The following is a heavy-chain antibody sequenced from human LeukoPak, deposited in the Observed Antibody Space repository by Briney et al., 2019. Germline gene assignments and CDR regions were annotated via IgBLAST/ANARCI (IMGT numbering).Heavy chain of an antibody. V-gene: IGHV1-2*02. D-gene: IGHD6-19*01. CDR1: GYTFTGYY. Sequence: ASVKVSCKASGYTFTGYYMHWVRQAPGQGLEWMGWINPNSGGTNYAQKFQGRVTMTGDTSISTAYMELSRLRSDDTAVYYCARDLSLAVPVQGYWGQGTQVTVSS. J-gene: IGHJ4*02. CDR2: INPNSGGT. CDR3: ARDLSLAVPVQGY.